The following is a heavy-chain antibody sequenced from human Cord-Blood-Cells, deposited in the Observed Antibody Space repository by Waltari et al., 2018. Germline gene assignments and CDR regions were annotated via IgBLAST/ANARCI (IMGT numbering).Heavy chain of an antibody. J-gene: IGHJ4*02. V-gene: IGHV4-59*11. CDR2: IYYSGST. CDR3: AALELDY. CDR1: DCSIRSHY. Sequence: QVQLQESGPGLVKPSEPLSLTCTVPDCSIRSHYWSWIRQPPGKGLEWIGYIYYSGSTNYNPSLKSRVTISVDTSKNQFSLKLSSVTAADTAVYYCAALELDYWGQGTLVTVSS.